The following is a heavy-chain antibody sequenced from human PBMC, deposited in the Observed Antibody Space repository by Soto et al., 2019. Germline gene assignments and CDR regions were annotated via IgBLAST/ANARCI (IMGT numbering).Heavy chain of an antibody. CDR3: ARWNIVATIVDY. CDR1: GGSISSYY. Sequence: PSETLSLTCTVSGGSISSYYWSWIRQPPGKGLEWIGYIYYSGSTNYNPSLKSRVTISVDTSKNQFSLKLSSVTAADTAVYYCARWNIVATIVDYWGQGTLVTVSS. J-gene: IGHJ4*02. CDR2: IYYSGST. V-gene: IGHV4-59*08. D-gene: IGHD5-12*01.